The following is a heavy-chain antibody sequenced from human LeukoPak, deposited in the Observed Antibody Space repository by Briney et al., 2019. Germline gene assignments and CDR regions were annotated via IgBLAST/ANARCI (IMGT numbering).Heavy chain of an antibody. V-gene: IGHV3-30-3*01. Sequence: GGSLRLSCAASGFTFSSYAMHWVRQAPGKGLEWVAVISYDGSNKYYADSVKGRFTISRDNSKNTLYLQMNSLRAEDTAVYYCASGVRGVDYWGQGTLVTVSS. J-gene: IGHJ4*02. CDR2: ISYDGSNK. CDR3: ASGVRGVDY. CDR1: GFTFSSYA. D-gene: IGHD3-10*01.